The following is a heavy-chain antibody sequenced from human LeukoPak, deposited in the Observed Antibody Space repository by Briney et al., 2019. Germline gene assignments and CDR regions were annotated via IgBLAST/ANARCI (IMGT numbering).Heavy chain of an antibody. V-gene: IGHV4-4*07. CDR3: ARIEPGDCSSTSCYRDWYFDL. Sequence: SETLSLTRTVSGGSISSYFWSWLRQPAGKGLEWIGRIYSSGSTNYNPSLKSRVTMSVDTSKNQFSLKLSSVTAADTAVYYCARIEPGDCSSTSCYRDWYFDLWGRGTLVTVSS. J-gene: IGHJ2*01. CDR1: GGSISSYF. CDR2: IYSSGST. D-gene: IGHD2-2*01.